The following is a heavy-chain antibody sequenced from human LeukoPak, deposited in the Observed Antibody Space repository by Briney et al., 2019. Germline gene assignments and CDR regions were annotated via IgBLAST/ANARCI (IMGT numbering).Heavy chain of an antibody. D-gene: IGHD5-18*01. J-gene: IGHJ4*02. Sequence: GRSLRLSCAASGFTFSSYGMHWVRQAPGKGLEWVGQIWYDGSNKYNAYSVNRGFTISRDNSKISLYLQINSRRAEDTAVYYCASDVDTAMVNWGQGTLVTVSS. V-gene: IGHV3-33*01. CDR3: ASDVDTAMVN. CDR2: IWYDGSNK. CDR1: GFTFSSYG.